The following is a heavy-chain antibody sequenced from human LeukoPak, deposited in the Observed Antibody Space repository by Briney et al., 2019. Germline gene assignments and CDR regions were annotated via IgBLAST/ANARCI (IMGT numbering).Heavy chain of an antibody. CDR1: GFTFSRHN. CDR3: VSDRETQEQI. Sequence: GGSLRLSCSGSGFTFSRHNMHWVRQAPGKGLEYVSAISYNGDSTYYVDSVKGRFTISRDNSKNALDLQMSSLRPEDTAVYYCVSDRETQEQIWGPGTLVTVSS. V-gene: IGHV3-64D*09. D-gene: IGHD1-26*01. CDR2: ISYNGDST. J-gene: IGHJ4*03.